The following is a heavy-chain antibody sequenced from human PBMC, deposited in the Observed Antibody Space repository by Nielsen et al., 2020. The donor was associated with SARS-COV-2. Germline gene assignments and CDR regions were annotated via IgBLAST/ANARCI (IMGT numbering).Heavy chain of an antibody. V-gene: IGHV3-74*01. D-gene: IGHD3-10*01. CDR2: MNSDGSTT. J-gene: IGHJ6*02. Sequence: GESLKISCAASGFTFSSYWMHWVRQAPGKGLVWVSRMNSDGSTTNYAESVRGRITISRDNSKNTLYLQMNSVSAEDTAVYYCPRDIPLGVRGVPNGMDVWGQGTTVTVSS. CDR1: GFTFSSYW. CDR3: PRDIPLGVRGVPNGMDV.